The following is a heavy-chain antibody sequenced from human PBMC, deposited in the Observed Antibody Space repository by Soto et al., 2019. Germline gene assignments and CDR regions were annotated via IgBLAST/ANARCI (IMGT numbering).Heavy chain of an antibody. V-gene: IGHV3-9*01. CDR1: GFTFDDYA. Sequence: PGGSLRLSCAASGFTFDDYAMHWVRQAPGKGLEWVSGISWNSGSIGYADSVKGRFTISRDNAKNSLYLQMNSLRAEDTALYYCAKGPTSKVAVADFDYWGQGTLVTVSS. CDR2: ISWNSGSI. CDR3: AKGPTSKVAVADFDY. J-gene: IGHJ4*02. D-gene: IGHD6-19*01.